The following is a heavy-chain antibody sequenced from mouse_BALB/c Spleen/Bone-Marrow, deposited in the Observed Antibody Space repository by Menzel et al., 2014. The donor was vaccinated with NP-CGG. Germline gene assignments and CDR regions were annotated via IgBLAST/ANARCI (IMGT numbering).Heavy chain of an antibody. CDR2: INNGGTYT. J-gene: IGHJ3*01. V-gene: IGHV5-6*01. Sequence: EVKLMESGGDLVKPGGSLKLSCAASGFTFSSYGMSWVRQTPDKRLEWVATINNGGTYTYYPDSVKGRFTISRDNAKNTLYLQKSSLKSEDTAMYYCALNWDSAYWGQGTLVTVSA. CDR3: ALNWDSAY. CDR1: GFTFSSYG. D-gene: IGHD4-1*02.